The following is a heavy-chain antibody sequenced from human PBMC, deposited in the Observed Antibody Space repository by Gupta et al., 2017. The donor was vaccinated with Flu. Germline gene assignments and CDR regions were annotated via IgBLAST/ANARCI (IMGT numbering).Heavy chain of an antibody. D-gene: IGHD3-3*01. CDR2: MSPNNGRT. CDR3: ATDFDFWSHTERGHFFDP. Sequence: QRQLVQSGAEVKKPGASMRVSCQASGYDFINYDINWVRQAPGQGLEWMGWMSPNNGRTGSAPKFQGRLMMTRNISINTAYLELSSLTFEDTAIYYCATDFDFWSHTERGHFFDPWGQGTLVTVSS. J-gene: IGHJ5*02. V-gene: IGHV1-8*01. CDR1: GYDFINYD.